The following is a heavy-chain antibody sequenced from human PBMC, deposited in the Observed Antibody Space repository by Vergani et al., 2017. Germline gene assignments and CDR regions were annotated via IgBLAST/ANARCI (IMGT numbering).Heavy chain of an antibody. J-gene: IGHJ6*03. V-gene: IGHV3-21*01. Sequence: VQLVESGGGLVKPGGSLRLSCAASGFTFSSYSMNCVRQAPGKGLEWVSSISSSSSYIYYADSVKGRFTISRDNAKNSLYLQMNSLRAEDTAVYYCARLKIVVVPLPNYYYMDVWGKGTTVTVSS. CDR3: ARLKIVVVPLPNYYYMDV. D-gene: IGHD2-2*01. CDR1: GFTFSSYS. CDR2: ISSSSSYI.